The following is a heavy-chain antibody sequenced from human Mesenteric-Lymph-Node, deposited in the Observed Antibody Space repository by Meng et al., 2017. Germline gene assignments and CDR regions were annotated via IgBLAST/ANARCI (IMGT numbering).Heavy chain of an antibody. J-gene: IGHJ3*02. V-gene: IGHV3-33*05. CDR1: GFTFSNYG. CDR3: GRGGYGTHHGFDI. CDR2: IQAKGITI. D-gene: IGHD5-12*01. Sequence: GESLKISCATSGFTFSNYGIHWVRQAPGKGLEWVALIQAKGITIFYADSVKSRFTISRDNSKNIVYLQIDSLRAEDTAVYYCGRGGYGTHHGFDIWGQGTLVTVSS.